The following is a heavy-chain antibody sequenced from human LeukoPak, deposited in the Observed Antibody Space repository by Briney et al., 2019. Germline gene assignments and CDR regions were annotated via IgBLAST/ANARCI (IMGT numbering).Heavy chain of an antibody. D-gene: IGHD2-15*01. CDR3: ARRGKDSPYYYYRDV. V-gene: IGHV1-69*05. Sequence: SVKVSCKASGGTFSSYAISWVRQAPGQGLEWMGGIIPIFGTANYAQRFQGRVTITTDESTSTAYMELSSLRSEDTAVYYCARRGKDSPYYYYRDVWGKGTTVTVSS. J-gene: IGHJ6*03. CDR1: GGTFSSYA. CDR2: IIPIFGTA.